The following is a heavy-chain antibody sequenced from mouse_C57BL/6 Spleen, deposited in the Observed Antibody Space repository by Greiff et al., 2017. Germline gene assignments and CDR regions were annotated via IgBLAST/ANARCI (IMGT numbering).Heavy chain of an antibody. CDR2: IYPGSGST. CDR1: GYTFTSYW. Sequence: VQLQQPGAELVKPGASVKMSCKASGYTFTSYWITWVKQRPGQGLEWIGDIYPGSGSTNYNEKFKSKATLTVDTSSSTAYMQLSSLTSEDSAVYYCARPYCGSSYDFDYWGQGTTLTVSS. CDR3: ARPYCGSSYDFDY. J-gene: IGHJ2*01. D-gene: IGHD1-1*01. V-gene: IGHV1-55*01.